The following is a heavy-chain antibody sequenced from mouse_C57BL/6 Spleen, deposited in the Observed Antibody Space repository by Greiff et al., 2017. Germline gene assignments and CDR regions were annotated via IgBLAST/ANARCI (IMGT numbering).Heavy chain of an antibody. CDR2: IRLKSDNYAT. V-gene: IGHV6-3*01. J-gene: IGHJ2*01. CDR3: TEGGSSSPFDY. Sequence: EVQLQQSGGGLVQPGGSMKLSCVASGFTFSNYWMNWVRQSPEKGLEWVAQIRLKSDNYATHYAVSVKGRFTISRDDSKSSVYLQMNNLRAEDTGMYYCTEGGSSSPFDYWGQGTTLTVSS. D-gene: IGHD1-1*01. CDR1: GFTFSNYW.